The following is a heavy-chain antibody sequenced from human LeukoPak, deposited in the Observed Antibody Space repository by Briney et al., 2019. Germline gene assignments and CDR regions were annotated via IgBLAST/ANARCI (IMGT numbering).Heavy chain of an antibody. CDR1: GFTFSDYY. V-gene: IGHV3-11*01. Sequence: GGSLRLSCAASGFTFSDYYMSWIRQAPGKGLEWVSYISSSGSTIYYADSVKGRFTISRDNAKNSLYLQMNSLRAEDTAVYYCARDTRFGELFRFFDIWGQGTMVTVSS. J-gene: IGHJ3*02. CDR2: ISSSGSTI. D-gene: IGHD3-10*01. CDR3: ARDTRFGELFRFFDI.